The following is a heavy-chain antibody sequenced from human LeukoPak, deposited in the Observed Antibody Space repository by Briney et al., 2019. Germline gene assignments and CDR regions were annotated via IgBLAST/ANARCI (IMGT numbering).Heavy chain of an antibody. CDR3: ARARLPKYYFDY. CDR1: GFTFSSYG. V-gene: IGHV3-33*01. CDR2: IWYDGSNK. D-gene: IGHD6-25*01. J-gene: IGHJ4*02. Sequence: GGSLRLSCAASGFTFSSYGMHWVRQAPGKGLEWVAVIWYDGSNKYYADSVKGRFTISRDNSKNTVYLQMNSLRAEDTAVHYCARARLPKYYFDYWGQGTLVTVSS.